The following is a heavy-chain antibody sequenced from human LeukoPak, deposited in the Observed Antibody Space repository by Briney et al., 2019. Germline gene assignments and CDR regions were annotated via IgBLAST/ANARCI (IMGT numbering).Heavy chain of an antibody. D-gene: IGHD2-21*01. CDR3: AQFAKGG. CDR1: GFSFSSYA. V-gene: IGHV3-72*01. Sequence: GGSLRLSCAASGFSFSSYAVHWVRQAPGKGLEWVGRIKHKAHSYTTEYAASVKGRFTISRDDSKSSLYLQMNSLKIEDTAVYYCAQFAKGGWGQGTLVTVSP. J-gene: IGHJ4*02. CDR2: IKHKAHSYTT.